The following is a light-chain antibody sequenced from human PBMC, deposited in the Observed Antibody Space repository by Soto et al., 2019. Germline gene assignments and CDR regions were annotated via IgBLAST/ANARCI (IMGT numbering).Light chain of an antibody. J-gene: IGLJ1*01. CDR3: SSYAGSNNFV. Sequence: QSVLPQPPSASGSPGQSVTICCTGTSSDVGGYNYVSWYQQHPGKAPKPMIYEVSKRPSGVPDRFSGSKSGNTASLTVSGLQAEDEADYYCSSYAGSNNFVFGTGTKVTVL. V-gene: IGLV2-8*01. CDR2: EVS. CDR1: SSDVGGYNY.